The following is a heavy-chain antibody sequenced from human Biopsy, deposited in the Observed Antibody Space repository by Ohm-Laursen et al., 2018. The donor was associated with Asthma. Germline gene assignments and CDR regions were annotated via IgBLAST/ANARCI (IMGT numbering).Heavy chain of an antibody. CDR3: ARAVDYSHYYGIDV. CDR1: GYTFNSAG. V-gene: IGHV1-18*01. CDR2: ISVYNGNT. Sequence: SSVKVSCKTSGYTFNSAGITWVRQAPGQGLEWMGWISVYNGNTKVAQKLPDRVTMITDASTSTAYMELRSLRSDDTAVYFCARAVDYSHYYGIDVWGQGTTVTVS. J-gene: IGHJ6*02. D-gene: IGHD3-10*01.